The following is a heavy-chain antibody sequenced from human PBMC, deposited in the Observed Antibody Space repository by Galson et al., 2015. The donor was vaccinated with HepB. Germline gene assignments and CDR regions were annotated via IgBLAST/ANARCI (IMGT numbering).Heavy chain of an antibody. D-gene: IGHD1-26*01. J-gene: IGHJ4*02. V-gene: IGHV3-7*03. CDR1: GFTFSSFW. CDR3: ARRRGSNSFDY. Sequence: SLRLSCAASGFTFSSFWMSWVRQAPGKRLEWVANIKQDGSEKYYVDSVEGRFTISRDNAKNSLYLQMNSLRAEDTAMYYCARRRGSNSFDYWGQGTLVTVSS. CDR2: IKQDGSEK.